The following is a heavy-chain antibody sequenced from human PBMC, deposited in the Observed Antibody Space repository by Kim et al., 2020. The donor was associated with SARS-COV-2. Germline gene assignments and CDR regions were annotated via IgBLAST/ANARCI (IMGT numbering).Heavy chain of an antibody. J-gene: IGHJ3*02. V-gene: IGHV3-33*01. CDR3: ARGSIAATDAFDI. D-gene: IGHD2-15*01. Sequence: YADSVKGRFTISRDNSKNTLYLQMNSLRAEDSAVYYCARGSIAATDAFDIWGQGTMVTVSS.